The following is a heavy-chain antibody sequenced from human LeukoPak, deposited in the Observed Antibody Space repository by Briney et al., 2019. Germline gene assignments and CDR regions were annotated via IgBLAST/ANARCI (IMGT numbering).Heavy chain of an antibody. CDR1: GGTFSSYA. Sequence: SVKVSCKASGGTFSSYAISWVRQAPGQGLEWMGGIIPIFGTANYAQKFQGRVTITADESTSTAYMELSRLRSDDTAVYYCAREEYSSGWYHYYYMDVWGKGTTVIVSS. CDR3: AREEYSSGWYHYYYMDV. D-gene: IGHD6-19*01. J-gene: IGHJ6*03. CDR2: IIPIFGTA. V-gene: IGHV1-69*01.